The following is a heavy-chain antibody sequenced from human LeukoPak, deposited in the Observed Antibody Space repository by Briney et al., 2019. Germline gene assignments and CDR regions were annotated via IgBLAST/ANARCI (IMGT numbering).Heavy chain of an antibody. CDR2: IYSGGST. J-gene: IGHJ4*02. Sequence: GGSLRLSCAASGFTLSSNYMSWVRQAPGKGLAWVSVIYSGGSTYYADSVKGRFTISRDNSKNTLYLQMNSLRAEDTAVYYCARGSGSYAEDFDYWGQGTLVTVSS. D-gene: IGHD1-26*01. CDR3: ARGSGSYAEDFDY. V-gene: IGHV3-53*01. CDR1: GFTLSSNY.